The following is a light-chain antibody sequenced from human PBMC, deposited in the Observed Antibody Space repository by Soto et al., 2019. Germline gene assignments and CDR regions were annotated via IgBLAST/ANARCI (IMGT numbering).Light chain of an antibody. Sequence: EIVLTQSPATLSLSPGERATLSCRASESVRGYLAWYQQKPGQAPRLRIHDASNRATGIPVRFSGSGSETDFTLTISSLEPEDSAVYYCQQRYNWPGTFGQGTKVEIK. CDR1: ESVRGY. V-gene: IGKV3-11*01. J-gene: IGKJ1*01. CDR2: DAS. CDR3: QQRYNWPGT.